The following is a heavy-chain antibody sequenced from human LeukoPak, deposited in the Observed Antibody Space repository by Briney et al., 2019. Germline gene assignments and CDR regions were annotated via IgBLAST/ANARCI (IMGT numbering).Heavy chain of an antibody. CDR1: GGTFSSYA. J-gene: IGHJ4*02. CDR3: ARGGEATLFDY. V-gene: IGHV1-2*06. Sequence: ASVKVSCKASGGTFSSYAINWVRQAPGQGLEWMGRINPNNGGTNYAQKFQGRVTMTRDTSISTAYMELSRLRSDDTAVYYCARGGEATLFDYWGQGTLVTVSS. D-gene: IGHD1-26*01. CDR2: INPNNGGT.